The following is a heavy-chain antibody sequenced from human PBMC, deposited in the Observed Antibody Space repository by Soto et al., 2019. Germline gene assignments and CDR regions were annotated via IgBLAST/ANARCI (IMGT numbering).Heavy chain of an antibody. CDR1: GFTFSSYA. Sequence: QVQLVESGGGVVQPGRSLRLSCAASGFTFSSYAMHWVRQAPGKGLEWVAVISYDGSNKYYADSVKGRFNISRDNSKTTPYLQKNSLRAEDTAVYYCARGEEEGADYFDYWGQGTLVTVSS. V-gene: IGHV3-30-3*01. CDR3: ARGEEEGADYFDY. J-gene: IGHJ4*02. CDR2: ISYDGSNK.